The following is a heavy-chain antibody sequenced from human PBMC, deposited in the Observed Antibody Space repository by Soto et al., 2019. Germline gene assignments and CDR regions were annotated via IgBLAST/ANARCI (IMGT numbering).Heavy chain of an antibody. D-gene: IGHD3-3*01. CDR2: ISYDGSNK. V-gene: IGHV3-30*18. CDR3: AKDDPLGNFWSAHYYYHGMDD. Sequence: GGSLRLSCGASGFTFRSYGMHWVRQAPGKGLEWVAVISYDGSNKYYADSVKGRFTISRDNSKNTLYLQMNSLRAEDTAVYYSAKDDPLGNFWSAHYYYHGMDDCGHGTTVTVS. J-gene: IGHJ6*02. CDR1: GFTFRSYG.